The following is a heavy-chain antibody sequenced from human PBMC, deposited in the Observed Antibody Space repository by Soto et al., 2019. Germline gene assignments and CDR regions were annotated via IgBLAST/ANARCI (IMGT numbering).Heavy chain of an antibody. D-gene: IGHD3-3*01. CDR2: IKQDGSEK. Sequence: GGSLRLSCAASGFTFSSYWMSWVRQAPGKGLEWVANIKQDGSEKYYVDSVKGRFTISRDNAKNSLYLQMNSLRAEDTAVYYCAIDGGMGITIFGVVQNAFDIWGQGTMVTASS. J-gene: IGHJ3*02. CDR1: GFTFSSYW. CDR3: AIDGGMGITIFGVVQNAFDI. V-gene: IGHV3-7*01.